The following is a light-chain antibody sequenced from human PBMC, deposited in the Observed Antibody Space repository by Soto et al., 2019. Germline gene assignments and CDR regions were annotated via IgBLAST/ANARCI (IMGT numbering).Light chain of an antibody. CDR3: ASWDDSLNGVV. Sequence: QSVLTQPPSASGTPGQRVTISCSGSFSNDVINTVNWYQQLPGTAPKLLIYSDNQRPSGGPDRFSGSKSGTSASLAISGLQSEDAADYYCASWDDSLNGVVFGGGTKLTVL. CDR2: SDN. CDR1: FSNDVINT. V-gene: IGLV1-44*01. J-gene: IGLJ2*01.